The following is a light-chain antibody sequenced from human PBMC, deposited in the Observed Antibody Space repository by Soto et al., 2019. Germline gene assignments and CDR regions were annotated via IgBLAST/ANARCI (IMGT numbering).Light chain of an antibody. J-gene: IGKJ4*02. CDR1: QDISNY. CDR2: DAS. V-gene: IGKV1-33*01. Sequence: DVQITQSPTSMKATVGDRVTITCQASQDISNYLNWYQQKPGKAPKLLIYDASNLETGVPSRFSGSGSGTDFTFTISSLQPEDIATYYCQQYDNLPLTFGGGPKVDIK. CDR3: QQYDNLPLT.